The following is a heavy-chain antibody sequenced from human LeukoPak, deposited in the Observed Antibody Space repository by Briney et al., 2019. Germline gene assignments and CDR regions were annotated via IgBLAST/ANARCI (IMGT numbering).Heavy chain of an antibody. CDR2: INSSSTTI. CDR3: ARDQPIDY. CDR1: GFTFSSYS. J-gene: IGHJ4*02. D-gene: IGHD6-19*01. Sequence: GGSLRLSCAASGFTFSSYSMNWVRQASGKGLEWVSYINSSSTTIYYADSVKGRFTISRDNAKNSLYLQMNSLRAEDTAVYYCARDQPIDYWGQGTLVTVSS. V-gene: IGHV3-48*04.